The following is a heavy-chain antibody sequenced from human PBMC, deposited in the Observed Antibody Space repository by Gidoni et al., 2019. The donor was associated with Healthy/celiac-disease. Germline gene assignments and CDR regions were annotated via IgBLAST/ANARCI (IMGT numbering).Heavy chain of an antibody. V-gene: IGHV4-34*01. CDR1: GGSFSGYY. J-gene: IGHJ5*02. CDR2: INHSGST. Sequence: QVQLQQWGAGLLKPSETLSLTCAVYGGSFSGYYWSWIRQPPGKGLEWIGEINHSGSTNYNPSLKSRVTISVDTSKNQFSLKLSSVTAADTAVYYCARTGYSSSWYSRSFDPWGQGTLVTVSS. D-gene: IGHD6-13*01. CDR3: ARTGYSSSWYSRSFDP.